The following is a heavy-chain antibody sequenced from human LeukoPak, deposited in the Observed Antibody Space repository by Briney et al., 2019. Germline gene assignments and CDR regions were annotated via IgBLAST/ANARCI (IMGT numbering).Heavy chain of an antibody. J-gene: IGHJ5*02. CDR1: GFTFSSYA. V-gene: IGHV3-30-3*01. CDR3: ARGPPFDP. Sequence: GGSLRLSCAASGFTFSSYAMHWVRQAPGKGLEWVAVISYDGSNKYYADSVKGRFTISRDNSKNTLYLLMNSLRAEDTAVYYCARGPPFDPWGQGTLVTVSS. CDR2: ISYDGSNK.